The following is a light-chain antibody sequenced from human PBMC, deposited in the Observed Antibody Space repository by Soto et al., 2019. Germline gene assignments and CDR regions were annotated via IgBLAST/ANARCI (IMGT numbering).Light chain of an antibody. CDR1: QSVSSK. J-gene: IGKJ1*01. Sequence: EIVMTQSPATLSVSPGEGATLSCRASQSVSSKLAWYQQKPGQAPRLLIYDASNRATGIPARFSGSGSGTDFTLTISSLEPEDFAVYYCQQRGNRPPWTFGQGTKVDIK. CDR2: DAS. CDR3: QQRGNRPPWT. V-gene: IGKV3-11*01.